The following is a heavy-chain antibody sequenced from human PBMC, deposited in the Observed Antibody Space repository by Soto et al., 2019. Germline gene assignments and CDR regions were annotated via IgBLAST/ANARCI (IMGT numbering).Heavy chain of an antibody. CDR1: GFIFSNYA. D-gene: IGHD3-16*01. J-gene: IGHJ4*02. CDR3: AKDRLGGGLDY. CDR2: VTSRGDTT. V-gene: IGHV3-23*01. Sequence: VQLWQSGGGLVQPGGSLRLSCAASGFIFSNYAMNWVRQAPGKGLEWVSIVTSRGDTTYYADSVKGRFTISRDNSKNTLYLQVNSLTAEDTAVYYCAKDRLGGGLDYWGQGTLVSVSS.